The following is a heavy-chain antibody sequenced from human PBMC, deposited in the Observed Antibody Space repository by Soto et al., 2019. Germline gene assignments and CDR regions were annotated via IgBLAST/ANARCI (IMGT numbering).Heavy chain of an antibody. CDR3: ARDMAGNPFFDDYFDF. Sequence: LSLTCTVSGDSIRSGSAYWSWVRHHPGKGLEWIGFIDYSGATHYNPSLKSRVTMSVDTSKNQFSLKVRSVTAADTAIYYCARDMAGNPFFDDYFDFWGQGTRVTVSS. CDR1: GDSIRSGSAY. CDR2: IDYSGAT. D-gene: IGHD6-19*01. V-gene: IGHV4-31*03. J-gene: IGHJ4*02.